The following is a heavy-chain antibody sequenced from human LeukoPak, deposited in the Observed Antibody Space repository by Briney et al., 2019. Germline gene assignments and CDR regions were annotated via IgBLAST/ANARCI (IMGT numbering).Heavy chain of an antibody. Sequence: SETLSLTCTVSGGSISRYYWSWIRQPPGKGLEWIGYISYSESTNYDPSLKSRVTISVDTSKNQFSLKLSSVTAADTAMYYCARHLYDSRGQTSFDYWGQGTLVTVSS. J-gene: IGHJ4*02. CDR3: ARHLYDSRGQTSFDY. V-gene: IGHV4-59*08. CDR1: GGSISRYY. D-gene: IGHD3-22*01. CDR2: ISYSEST.